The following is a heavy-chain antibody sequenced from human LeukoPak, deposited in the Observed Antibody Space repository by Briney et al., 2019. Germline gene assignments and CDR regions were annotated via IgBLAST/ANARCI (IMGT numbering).Heavy chain of an antibody. CDR3: ARDPSNSGYGYLYYFDY. CDR2: INPDNGGT. D-gene: IGHD5-12*01. J-gene: IGHJ4*02. V-gene: IGHV1-2*02. CDR1: GYTFTSYY. Sequence: ASVKVSCKASGYTFTSYYMHWVRQAPGQGLEWMGWINPDNGGTNYAQKFQGRVTMTRDMSISTAYMELSRLRSDDTAVYYCARDPSNSGYGYLYYFDYWGQGTLVTVSS.